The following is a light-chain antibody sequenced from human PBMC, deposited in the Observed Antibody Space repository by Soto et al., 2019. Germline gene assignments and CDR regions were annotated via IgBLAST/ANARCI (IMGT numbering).Light chain of an antibody. CDR3: LLFYDGVAV. CDR2: DTS. Sequence: QAVVTQEPSLTVSPGGTVTLTCGSTTGDVTNGRWPYWFQQRPGQVPRTLIHDTSNKHSWTPARFSGSLLGGKAALTLSGAQPEDGAAYYCLLFYDGVAVFGGGTQLTVL. J-gene: IGLJ7*01. CDR1: TGDVTNGRW. V-gene: IGLV7-46*01.